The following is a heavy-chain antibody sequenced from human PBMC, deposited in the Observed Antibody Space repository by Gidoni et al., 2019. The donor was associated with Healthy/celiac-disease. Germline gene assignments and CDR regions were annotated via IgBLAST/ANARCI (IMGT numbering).Heavy chain of an antibody. CDR3: TSHYYDSSGYYYNVYY. V-gene: IGHV3-73*01. Sequence: EVQLVESGGGLVQPGGSLKLSCAASGFTFSDSAMHWVRQASGKGLEWVGRIRSKANSYATAYAASVKGRFTISRDDSKNTAYLQMNSLKTEDTAVYYCTSHYYDSSGYYYNVYYWGQGTLVTVSS. CDR2: IRSKANSYAT. D-gene: IGHD3-22*01. J-gene: IGHJ4*02. CDR1: GFTFSDSA.